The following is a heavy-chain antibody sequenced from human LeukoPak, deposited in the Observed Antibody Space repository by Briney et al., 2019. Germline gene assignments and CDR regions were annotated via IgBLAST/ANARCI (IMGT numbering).Heavy chain of an antibody. D-gene: IGHD6-6*01. CDR1: GGSISSYY. Sequence: SETLSLTCTVSGGSISSYYWSWIRQPPGKGLEWIGYIYYTGSTNYNPSLKSRVTISVDPSKNQFSLRLSSVTAADTAVYYCARLIEGSSSSDYFDYWGQGTLVTVSS. CDR2: IYYTGST. V-gene: IGHV4-59*12. J-gene: IGHJ4*02. CDR3: ARLIEGSSSSDYFDY.